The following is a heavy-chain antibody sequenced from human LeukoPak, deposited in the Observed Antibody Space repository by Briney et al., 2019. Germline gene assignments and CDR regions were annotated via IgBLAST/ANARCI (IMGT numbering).Heavy chain of an antibody. Sequence: GATVTISCKASVYTFTDYYMHWVQQAPGKGLEWMGRVDPEDGETIYAEKFQGRVTITADTSTDTAYMELSSLRSEDTAVYYCATDLVGVPDYWGQGTLVTVSS. D-gene: IGHD1-26*01. CDR2: VDPEDGET. J-gene: IGHJ4*02. CDR3: ATDLVGVPDY. CDR1: VYTFTDYY. V-gene: IGHV1-69-2*01.